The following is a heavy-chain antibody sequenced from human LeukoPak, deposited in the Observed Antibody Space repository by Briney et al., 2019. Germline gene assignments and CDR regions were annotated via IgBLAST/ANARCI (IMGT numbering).Heavy chain of an antibody. J-gene: IGHJ3*02. D-gene: IGHD3-22*01. CDR3: ARGSTYYYDSSGYSAFDI. V-gene: IGHV1-69*05. CDR2: IIPIFGTA. CDR1: GGTFSSYA. Sequence: SVKVSCKASGGTFSSYAISWVRQAPGQGLEWMGRIIPIFGTANYAQKFQGRVTITTGESTSTAYMELSSLRSEDTAVYYCARGSTYYYDSSGYSAFDIWGQGTMVTVSS.